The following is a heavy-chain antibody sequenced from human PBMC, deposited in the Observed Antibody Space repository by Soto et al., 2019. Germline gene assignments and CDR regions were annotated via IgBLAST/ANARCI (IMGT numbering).Heavy chain of an antibody. CDR3: ARDMGRKVVVVPAAIIFDY. CDR2: ISSSSSTI. CDR1: GFTFSSYS. Sequence: GGSLRLSCAASGFTFSSYSMNWVRQAPGKGLEWVSYISSSSSTIYYADSVKGRFTISRDNAKNSLYLQMNSLRAEDTAVYYCARDMGRKVVVVPAAIIFDYWGQGTLVTVSS. V-gene: IGHV3-48*01. J-gene: IGHJ4*02. D-gene: IGHD2-2*01.